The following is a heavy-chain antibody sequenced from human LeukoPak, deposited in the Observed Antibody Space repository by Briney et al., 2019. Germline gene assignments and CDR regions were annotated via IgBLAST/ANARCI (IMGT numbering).Heavy chain of an antibody. D-gene: IGHD1-14*01. CDR2: ITGDGGDT. V-gene: IGHV3-23*01. CDR1: GFTFSDYA. Sequence: PGGSLRLSCAASGFTFSDYAMSWVRQAPGKGLEWVSAITGDGGDTYQSDSAKGRFTISRDNSKNTLYLQMNSLRVEDTAVYYCAEGSRYSRPYYFDFWGQEILVAVSS. J-gene: IGHJ4*02. CDR3: AEGSRYSRPYYFDF.